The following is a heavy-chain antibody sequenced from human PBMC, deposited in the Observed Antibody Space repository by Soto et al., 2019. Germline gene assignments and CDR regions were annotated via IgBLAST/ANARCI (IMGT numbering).Heavy chain of an antibody. CDR2: ISYDGSNK. V-gene: IGHV3-30*03. J-gene: IGHJ4*02. CDR3: ASLTYYFDY. CDR1: GFTFSSYG. Sequence: QVPLVESGGGVVQPGRSLRLSCAASGFTFSSYGMHWVRQAPGKGLEWVAVISYDGSNKYYADSVKGRFTISRDNSKNTLYLQMNSLRAEDTAVYYCASLTYYFDYWGQGTLVTVSS.